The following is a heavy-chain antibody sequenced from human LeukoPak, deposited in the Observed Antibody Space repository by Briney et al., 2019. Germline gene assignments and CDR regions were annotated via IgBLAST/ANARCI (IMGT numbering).Heavy chain of an antibody. J-gene: IGHJ4*02. V-gene: IGHV1-46*01. D-gene: IGHD3-10*01. CDR2: INPSGGST. Sequence: ASVKVSCKASGYTFTSYYMHWVRQAPGQGLEWMGIINPSGGSTSYAQKFQGRVTMTRDTSTSTVYMELSSLRSEDTAVYYCARVVRAGSGSYFPLDYWGQGTLVTVSS. CDR1: GYTFTSYY. CDR3: ARVVRAGSGSYFPLDY.